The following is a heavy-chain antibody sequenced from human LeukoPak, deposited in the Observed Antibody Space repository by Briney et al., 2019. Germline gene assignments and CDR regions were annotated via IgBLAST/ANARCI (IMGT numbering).Heavy chain of an antibody. CDR3: AREGEFVVVPAENWFDP. J-gene: IGHJ5*02. CDR2: INPNSGGT. D-gene: IGHD2-2*01. V-gene: IGHV1-2*02. CDR1: GYTFTGYY. Sequence: ASVKVSCKASGYTFTGYYIHWVRQAPGQGLEWMGWINPNSGGTNYAQKFQGRVTMTRDTSISTAYMELSRLRSDDTAVYYCAREGEFVVVPAENWFDPWGQGTLVTVSS.